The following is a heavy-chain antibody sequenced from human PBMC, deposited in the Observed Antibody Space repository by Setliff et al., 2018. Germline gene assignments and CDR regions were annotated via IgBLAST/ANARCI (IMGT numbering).Heavy chain of an antibody. CDR1: GGSISSGGYY. J-gene: IGHJ6*03. CDR3: ARGLVAARYYYYYYMDV. Sequence: SETLSLTCTVSGGSISSGGYYWSWIRQHPGKGLEWIGYIYYSGSTYYNPSLKSRVTISVDTSKNQFSLKLSSVTAADTAVYYCARGLVAARYYYYYYMDVWGKGTTVTVSS. V-gene: IGHV4-31*03. CDR2: IYYSGST. D-gene: IGHD2-21*01.